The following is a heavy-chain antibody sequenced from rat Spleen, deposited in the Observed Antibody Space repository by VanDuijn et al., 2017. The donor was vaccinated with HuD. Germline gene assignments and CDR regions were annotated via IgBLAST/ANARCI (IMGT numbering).Heavy chain of an antibody. CDR2: ISYSGST. Sequence: EVLLQESGPGLVKPSQSLSLTCSVTGYTITSGYDWSWIRKFPGNKMEWMGYISYSGSTSYNPSLKSRISITKETSKNQFFLQFNSVTTEETATYYCASLYTYYGYNYLDYWGQGVMVTVSS. CDR1: GYTITSGY. V-gene: IGHV3-4*01. D-gene: IGHD1-9*01. J-gene: IGHJ2*01. CDR3: ASLYTYYGYNYLDY.